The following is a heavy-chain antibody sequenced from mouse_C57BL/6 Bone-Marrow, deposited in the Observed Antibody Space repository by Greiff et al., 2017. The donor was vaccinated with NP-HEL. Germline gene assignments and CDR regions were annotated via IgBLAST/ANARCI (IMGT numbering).Heavy chain of an antibody. CDR3: AREGGNGYYFDY. D-gene: IGHD2-1*01. J-gene: IGHJ2*01. V-gene: IGHV1-69*01. CDR1: GYTFTSYW. CDR2: IDPSDSYT. Sequence: QVHVKQPGAELVMPGASVKLSCKASGYTFTSYWMHWVKQRPGQGLEWIGEIDPSDSYTNYNQKFKGKSTLTVDKSSSTAYMQLSSLTSEDSAVYYCAREGGNGYYFDYWGQGTTLTVSS.